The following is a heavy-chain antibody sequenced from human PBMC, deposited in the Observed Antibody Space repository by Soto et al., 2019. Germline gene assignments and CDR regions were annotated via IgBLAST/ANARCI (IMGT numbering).Heavy chain of an antibody. CDR2: ISGSGGST. D-gene: IGHD3-22*01. V-gene: IGHV3-23*01. Sequence: GGSLRLSCAASGFTFSSYAMSWVRQAPGKGLEWVSAISGSGGSTYYADSVKGRFTISRDNSKNTLYLQMNSLRAEDTAVYYCAKDPTRYYDSSGYYTSVTYFQHWGQGT. CDR3: AKDPTRYYDSSGYYTSVTYFQH. J-gene: IGHJ1*01. CDR1: GFTFSSYA.